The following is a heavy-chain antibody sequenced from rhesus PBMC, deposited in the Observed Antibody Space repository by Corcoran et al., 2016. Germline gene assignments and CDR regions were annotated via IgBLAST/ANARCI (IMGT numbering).Heavy chain of an antibody. D-gene: IGHD5-42*01. V-gene: IGHV4S2*01. Sequence: QVQLQESGPGLVKPSETLPLTCAVSGASISSNYWSWIRQAPGKGLEWLGRIYGRGGSTHYNPSPRSRVTISIDTSKNHFSLKLSAVTAADTAVYYCARSAPPRGYSGYRYFDYWGQGVLVTVSA. CDR1: GASISSNY. J-gene: IGHJ4*01. CDR3: ARSAPPRGYSGYRYFDY. CDR2: IYGRGGST.